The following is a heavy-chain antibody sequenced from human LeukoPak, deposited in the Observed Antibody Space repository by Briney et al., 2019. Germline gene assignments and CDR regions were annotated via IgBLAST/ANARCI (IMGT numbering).Heavy chain of an antibody. CDR1: GCTFTGCY. V-gene: IGHV1-2*02. J-gene: IGHJ6*02. Sequence: ASVKVSCKASGCTFTGCYMHWVRQAPGQGLEWMGWINPNSGGTNYAQKFQGRVTMTRDTSISTAYMEVSRLRSDDTAVYYCARRRYYGSGHYGMDVWGQGTTVTVSS. CDR3: ARRRYYGSGHYGMDV. D-gene: IGHD3-10*01. CDR2: INPNSGGT.